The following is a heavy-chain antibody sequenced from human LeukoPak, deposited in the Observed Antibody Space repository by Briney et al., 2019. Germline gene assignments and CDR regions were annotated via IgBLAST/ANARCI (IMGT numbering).Heavy chain of an antibody. Sequence: GESLKISCKGSGFNFTSYWIGWVRQMPGKGLEWMGIIYPGDSDTRYSPSFQGQVAISADKSISTACLQWSSLKASDTAMYYCARQSIVAIDYWGQGTLATVSS. CDR3: ARQSIVAIDY. V-gene: IGHV5-51*01. CDR2: IYPGDSDT. J-gene: IGHJ4*02. CDR1: GFNFTSYW. D-gene: IGHD6-6*01.